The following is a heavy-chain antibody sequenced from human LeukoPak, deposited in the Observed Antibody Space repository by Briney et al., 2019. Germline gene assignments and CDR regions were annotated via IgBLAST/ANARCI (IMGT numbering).Heavy chain of an antibody. CDR1: GFTFNTYA. CDR2: ISSGGST. CDR3: AGGGYCSSTSCYVHFDY. J-gene: IGHJ4*02. Sequence: GSLRLSCAASGFTFNTYAMTWVRQVPGKGLEWVSTISSGGSTYYADSVKGRFTISRDNSKDTLYLQMNSLRVEDTATYYCAGGGYCSSTSCYVHFDYWGQGILVTVSS. D-gene: IGHD2-2*01. V-gene: IGHV3-23*01.